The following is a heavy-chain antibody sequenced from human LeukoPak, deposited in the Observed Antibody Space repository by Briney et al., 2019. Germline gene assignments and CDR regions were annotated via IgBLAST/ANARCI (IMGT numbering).Heavy chain of an antibody. D-gene: IGHD6-6*01. J-gene: IGHJ4*02. Sequence: SETLSLTCTVSGGSISSSSYYWGWIRQPPGKGLEWIGSIYYSGSTYYNPSLKSRVTISVDTSKNQFPLKLSSVTAADTAVYYCARISVLAARPFDYWGQGTLVTVSS. CDR1: GGSISSSSYY. CDR3: ARISVLAARPFDY. V-gene: IGHV4-39*01. CDR2: IYYSGST.